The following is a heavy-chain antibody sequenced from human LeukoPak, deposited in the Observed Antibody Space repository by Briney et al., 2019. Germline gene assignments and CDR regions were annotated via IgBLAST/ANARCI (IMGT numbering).Heavy chain of an antibody. Sequence: ASVKVSCKASEYTFTDYYIHWMRQAPGQGLEWMGWINCKSGATSYAQKFRGRVTMTKDRPIRTAYMELSKLKSDDTAVYYCARQSLDYYETLDAFDIWGQGTVVTVSS. CDR1: EYTFTDYY. CDR3: ARQSLDYYETLDAFDI. J-gene: IGHJ3*02. CDR2: INCKSGAT. D-gene: IGHD3-22*01. V-gene: IGHV1-2*02.